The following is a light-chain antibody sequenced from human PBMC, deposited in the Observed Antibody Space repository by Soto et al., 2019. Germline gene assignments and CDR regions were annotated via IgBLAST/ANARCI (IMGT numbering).Light chain of an antibody. Sequence: EIVLTQSPGTLSLFPGERATLSCRASQTISSTYLAWYQQKPGQAPRLIIYGASSRATGIPDRFSGSGSGTDFTLTISRLEPEDCAVYFCHKYGSLTSSTFGQGTKVEIK. CDR3: HKYGSLTSST. CDR1: QTISSTY. J-gene: IGKJ1*01. V-gene: IGKV3-20*01. CDR2: GAS.